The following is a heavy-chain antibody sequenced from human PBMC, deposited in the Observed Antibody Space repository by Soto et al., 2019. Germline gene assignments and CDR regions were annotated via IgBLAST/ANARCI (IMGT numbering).Heavy chain of an antibody. J-gene: IGHJ5*02. CDR2: IIPMYGTA. V-gene: IGHV1-69*19. D-gene: IGHD3-10*01. CDR3: ARVTSMIRGVIDNWLDP. CDR1: GGNFSSYA. Sequence: QVPLGQSGAEVKKPGSSVTVSCKASGGNFSSYAIHWVRQAPGQGLEWMGGIIPMYGTAKYAQRFQGRVTITADESTTSVYIELTGLTSQVTAIVYCARVTSMIRGVIDNWLDPWGHGTVVTVSS.